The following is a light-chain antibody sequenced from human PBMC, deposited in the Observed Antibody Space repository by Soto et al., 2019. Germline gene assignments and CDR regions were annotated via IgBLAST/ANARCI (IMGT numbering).Light chain of an antibody. V-gene: IGLV4-69*01. CDR2: LNSDGSH. J-gene: IGLJ2*01. CDR1: SGHSSYA. Sequence: QSVLTQSPSASASLGASVKLTCTLSSGHSSYAIAWHQQQPEKGPRYLMKLNSDGSHSKGDGIPDRFSGSSSGAERYLTISSLQSEDEADYYCKTWGTGIQVVGGVTNLNVL. CDR3: KTWGTGIQV.